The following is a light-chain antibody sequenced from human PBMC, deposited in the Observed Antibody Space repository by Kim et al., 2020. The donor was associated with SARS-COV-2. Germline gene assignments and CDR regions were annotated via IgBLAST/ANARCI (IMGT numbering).Light chain of an antibody. CDR3: HQYADSPRT. V-gene: IGKV3-20*01. CDR1: QRVGGTC. J-gene: IGKJ5*01. Sequence: SPGQTAALSCGARQRVGGTCFTWVQNRPGQAPGILVCGGTGRATGIQDRLGVRGSGTDSTLTIRRLEPEDFAVYYSHQYADSPRTFGTGTRLEIK. CDR2: GGT.